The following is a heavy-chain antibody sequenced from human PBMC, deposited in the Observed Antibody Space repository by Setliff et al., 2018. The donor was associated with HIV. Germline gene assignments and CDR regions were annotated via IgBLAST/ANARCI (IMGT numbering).Heavy chain of an antibody. V-gene: IGHV3-23*01. J-gene: IGHJ3*02. CDR1: AFSFSDFA. CDR2: ISGSGGSI. D-gene: IGHD1-26*01. Sequence: QPGGSLRLSCVVSAFSFSDFAMSWVRQAPGKGLEWVSGISGSGGSIYYADSVKGRFTISRDNFKDTLYLHMKSLRAEDTAVYYCAKHYRGSYYPDAFDMWGQGTGVT. CDR3: AKHYRGSYYPDAFDM.